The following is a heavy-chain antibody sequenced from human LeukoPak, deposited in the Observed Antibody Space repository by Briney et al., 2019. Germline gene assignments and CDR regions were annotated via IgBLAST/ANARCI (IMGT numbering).Heavy chain of an antibody. J-gene: IGHJ3*02. Sequence: PSETLSLTCTVSGGSISSYYWSWIRQPPGKGLEWIGYIYTGGSTNYNPSLKSRVTISVDTSKNQFSLKLSSVTAADTAVYYCARHSPYCSGGSCYSYAFDIWGQGTMVTVSS. CDR2: IYTGGST. CDR1: GGSISSYY. CDR3: ARHSPYCSGGSCYSYAFDI. V-gene: IGHV4-4*09. D-gene: IGHD2-15*01.